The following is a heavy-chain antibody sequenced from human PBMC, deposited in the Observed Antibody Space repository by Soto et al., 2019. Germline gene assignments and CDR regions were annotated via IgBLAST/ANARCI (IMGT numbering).Heavy chain of an antibody. D-gene: IGHD1-26*01. Sequence: SVKVSCKASGYTFTGYYMHWVRQAPGQGLEWMGWINPNSGGTNYAQKFQGRVTMTRDTSISTAYMELSRLRSDDTAVYYCASRGREGGYYYYGMDVWGKGTTVTVPS. J-gene: IGHJ6*04. CDR3: ASRGREGGYYYYGMDV. CDR2: INPNSGGT. CDR1: GYTFTGYY. V-gene: IGHV1-2*02.